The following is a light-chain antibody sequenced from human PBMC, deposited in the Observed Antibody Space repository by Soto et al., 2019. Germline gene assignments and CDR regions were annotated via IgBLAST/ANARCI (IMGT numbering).Light chain of an antibody. V-gene: IGKV1-39*01. CDR3: HQSYSTPHT. J-gene: IGKJ4*01. CDR2: AAY. CDR1: QSISSY. Sequence: DIQMTQSPSSLFASVGDRVTITCRASQSISSYLNWYQQKPGKAPKILIYAAYSLQSGVPSRFSGSGSGTDFTITISSLQPEDFATYYCHQSYSTPHTFGGGTKVEIK.